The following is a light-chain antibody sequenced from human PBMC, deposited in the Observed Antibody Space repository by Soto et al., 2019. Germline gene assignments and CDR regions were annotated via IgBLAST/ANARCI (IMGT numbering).Light chain of an antibody. CDR1: QSISNF. J-gene: IGKJ1*01. V-gene: IGKV3-20*01. CDR2: DAS. CDR3: QQYDSSPRT. Sequence: EIVLTQSPATLSLSPGERATLSCRASQSISNFLAWYQQKPGQAPRLLIYDASKRATDIPDRFIGSGSGTDFTLTISRLEPEDFAVYYCQQYDSSPRTFGQGTMV.